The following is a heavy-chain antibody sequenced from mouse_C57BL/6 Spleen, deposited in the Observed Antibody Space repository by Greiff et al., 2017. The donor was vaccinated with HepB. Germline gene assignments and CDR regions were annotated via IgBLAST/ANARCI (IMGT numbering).Heavy chain of an antibody. J-gene: IGHJ4*01. CDR1: GYTFTSYW. CDR2: IHPNSGST. CDR3: AREDYGDYAMDY. V-gene: IGHV1-64*01. Sequence: VQLQQPGAELVKPGASVKLSCKASGYTFTSYWMHWVKQRPGQGLEWIGMIHPNSGSTNYNEKFKSKATLTVDKSSSTAYMQLSSLTSEDSAVYYCAREDYGDYAMDYWCQGTSVTVSS. D-gene: IGHD1-1*01.